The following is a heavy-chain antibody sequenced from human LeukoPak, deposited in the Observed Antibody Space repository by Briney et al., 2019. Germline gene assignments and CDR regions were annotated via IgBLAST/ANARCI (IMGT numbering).Heavy chain of an antibody. CDR3: AAGMIVVAKGNYFDY. D-gene: IGHD3-22*01. CDR1: GYTFTSYG. Sequence: ASVKVSCKASGYTFTSYGISWVRQAPGQGLEWMGWISAYNGNTNYAQKLQGRVTMTTGTSTSTAYMELRSLRSDDTAVYYCAAGMIVVAKGNYFDYWGQGTLVTVSS. V-gene: IGHV1-18*01. CDR2: ISAYNGNT. J-gene: IGHJ4*02.